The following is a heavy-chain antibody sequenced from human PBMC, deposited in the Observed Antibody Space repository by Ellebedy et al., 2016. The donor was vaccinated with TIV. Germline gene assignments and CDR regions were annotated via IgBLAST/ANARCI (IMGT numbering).Heavy chain of an antibody. D-gene: IGHD3-10*01. V-gene: IGHV4-4*07. CDR1: GGSIGRFY. CDR3: ARVRMEFGQLPGPSWFDP. Sequence: PSETLSLTCTVSGGSIGRFYWSWIRPPAGKGLEWVGRVYASGSTNYNPSLKSRVTMSVDTSKNQFSLRLTSVTAADTAVYYCARVRMEFGQLPGPSWFDPWGQGTLVTVSS. CDR2: VYASGST. J-gene: IGHJ5*02.